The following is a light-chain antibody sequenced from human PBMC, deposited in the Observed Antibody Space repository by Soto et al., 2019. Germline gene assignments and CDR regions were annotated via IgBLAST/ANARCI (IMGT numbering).Light chain of an antibody. CDR3: QYNGSSAPQT. V-gene: IGKV3-20*01. Sequence: LPCSDSQSVTVNSLAWYQQKPGQAPRLLIYGASSRATGIPDRFSGSVSGTDFTLTIWRWGLEVFAVHFCQYNGSSAPQTCGQGTRLEIK. CDR1: QSVTVNS. J-gene: IGKJ5*01. CDR2: GAS.